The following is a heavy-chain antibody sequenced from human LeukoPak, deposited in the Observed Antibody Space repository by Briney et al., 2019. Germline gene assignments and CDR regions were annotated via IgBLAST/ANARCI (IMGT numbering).Heavy chain of an antibody. D-gene: IGHD3-3*01. CDR1: GYTFTSYY. Sequence: ASVKVSCKASGYTFTSYYMHWVRQAPGQGLEWMGIINPSGGSTSHAQKFQGRVTMTRDTSTSTVYMELGSLRSEDTGLYYCAIGDGFWRGFSLVKWFDLGARGTRVSV. CDR2: INPSGGST. V-gene: IGHV1-46*01. CDR3: AIGDGFWRGFSLVKWFDL. J-gene: IGHJ5*02.